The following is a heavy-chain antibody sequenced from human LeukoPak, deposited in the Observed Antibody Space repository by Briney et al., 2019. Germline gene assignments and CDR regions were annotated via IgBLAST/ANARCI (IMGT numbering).Heavy chain of an antibody. CDR1: GYTFSDYY. CDR3: VKGRDYYYYYMDV. Sequence: ASVKVSCKASGYTFSDYYIRWVRRAPGQGLEWMGWINPNRGGTNYAQKFQGRVTMTRDTSITTAYMELSRLRSDDTAVYYCVKGRDYYYYYMDVWGTGTTVTVSS. J-gene: IGHJ6*03. CDR2: INPNRGGT. V-gene: IGHV1-2*02.